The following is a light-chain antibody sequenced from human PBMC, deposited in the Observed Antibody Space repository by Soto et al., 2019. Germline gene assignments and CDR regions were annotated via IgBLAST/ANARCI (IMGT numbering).Light chain of an antibody. CDR2: DAS. Sequence: DIQMTQSPSSLSASVGDRVTITCRASQDISNHLAWFQQKPGKPPKSLIYDASSLQSGVPSKFSGSGSGTDFTLTISRRQPEDFATYYCQQYHNYPVTFGGGTKVEIK. CDR3: QQYHNYPVT. CDR1: QDISNH. V-gene: IGKV1-16*02. J-gene: IGKJ4*01.